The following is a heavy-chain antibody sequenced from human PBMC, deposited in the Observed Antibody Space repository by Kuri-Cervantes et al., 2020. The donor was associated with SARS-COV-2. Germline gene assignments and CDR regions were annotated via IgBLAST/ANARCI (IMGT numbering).Heavy chain of an antibody. D-gene: IGHD2-2*01. CDR1: GFTFSSYS. J-gene: IGHJ4*02. CDR3: ARGVVPAALFDY. Sequence: GESLKISCAASGFTFSSYSMNWVRQAPGKGLEWVSSISSSSSYIYYADSVKGRFNISRDNAKNSLYLQMNSLRAEDTAVYYCARGVVPAALFDYWGQGTLVTVSS. CDR2: ISSSSSYI. V-gene: IGHV3-21*01.